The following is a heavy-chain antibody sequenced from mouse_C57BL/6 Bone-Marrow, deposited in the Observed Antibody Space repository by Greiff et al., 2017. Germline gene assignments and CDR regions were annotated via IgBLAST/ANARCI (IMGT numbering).Heavy chain of an antibody. CDR3: ARSSSSYYAMDY. CDR1: GYTFTSYW. CDR2: IYPGSGST. Sequence: VQLVESGAELVKPGASVKMSCKASGYTFTSYWITWVKQRPGQGLEWIGDIYPGSGSTNYNEKFKSKATLTVDTSSSTAYMQRSSLTSEDSAVYYCARSSSSYYAMDYWGQGTSVTVSS. V-gene: IGHV1-55*01. J-gene: IGHJ4*01.